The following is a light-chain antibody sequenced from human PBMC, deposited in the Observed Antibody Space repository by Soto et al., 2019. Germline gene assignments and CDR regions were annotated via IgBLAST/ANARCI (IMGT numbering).Light chain of an antibody. Sequence: DIQMTQSPSSLSASVGDRVTITCQASQIISSYLTWYQQKPGKAPKLLIYAASSLQSGVPSRFSGRASGTDFTLTISSLQPEDFATYYCQQTYSAPYTFGQGTTLEIK. J-gene: IGKJ2*01. CDR3: QQTYSAPYT. CDR1: QIISSY. CDR2: AAS. V-gene: IGKV1-39*01.